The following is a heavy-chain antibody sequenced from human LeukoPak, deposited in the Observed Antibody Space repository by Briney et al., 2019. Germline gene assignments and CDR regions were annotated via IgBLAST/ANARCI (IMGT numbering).Heavy chain of an antibody. V-gene: IGHV3-48*01. CDR1: GFTFSSYS. J-gene: IGHJ4*02. CDR3: ARGGVAGVWYADY. CDR2: ISSSSATI. D-gene: IGHD6-19*01. Sequence: GGSLRLSCAASGFTFSSYSMNWVRQAPGKGLEWVSYISSSSATIYYADSVKGRSTISRDNAKNSLYLQMNSLRAEDTAVYYCARGGVAGVWYADYWGQGTLVTVSS.